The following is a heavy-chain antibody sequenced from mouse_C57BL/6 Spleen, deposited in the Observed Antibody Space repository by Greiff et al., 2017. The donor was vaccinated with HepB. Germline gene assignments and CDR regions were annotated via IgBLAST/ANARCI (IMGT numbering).Heavy chain of an antibody. D-gene: IGHD1-1*01. CDR2: INPSSGYT. CDR3: TRDLYYGSSYWYFDV. J-gene: IGHJ1*03. V-gene: IGHV1-4*01. Sequence: VQLQQSGAELARPGASVKMSCKASGYTFTSYTMHWVKQRPGQGLEWIGYINPSSGYTKYNQKFKDKATLTADKSSSTAYMQLSSLTSEDSAVYYCTRDLYYGSSYWYFDVWGTGTTVTVSS. CDR1: GYTFTSYT.